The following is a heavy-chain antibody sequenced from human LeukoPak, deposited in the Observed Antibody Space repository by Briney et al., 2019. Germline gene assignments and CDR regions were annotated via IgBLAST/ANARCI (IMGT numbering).Heavy chain of an antibody. Sequence: PSETLSLTCTVSGGSISSYYWSWVRQPPGKGLEWIGYIYYSGSTNYNPSLKSRVTISVDTSKNQFSLKLSSVTAADTAVYYCASSLGGSFDYWGQGTLVTVSS. CDR2: IYYSGST. CDR1: GGSISSYY. J-gene: IGHJ4*02. V-gene: IGHV4-59*01. CDR3: ASSLGGSFDY. D-gene: IGHD3-16*01.